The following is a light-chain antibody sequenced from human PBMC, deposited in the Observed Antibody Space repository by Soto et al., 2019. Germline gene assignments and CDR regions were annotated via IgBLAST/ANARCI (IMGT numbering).Light chain of an antibody. J-gene: IGKJ1*01. V-gene: IGKV1-5*01. CDR2: DAS. CDR1: QSLNSW. Sequence: DIQMTQSPSTLSASVGDRVTITCRASQSLNSWLAWYQQKPGKAPKLLIYDASNLQSGVPSRFSGSESGTEFTLTISSLQPDDFATYYCQQYKTYPWTLGQGTKVDIK. CDR3: QQYKTYPWT.